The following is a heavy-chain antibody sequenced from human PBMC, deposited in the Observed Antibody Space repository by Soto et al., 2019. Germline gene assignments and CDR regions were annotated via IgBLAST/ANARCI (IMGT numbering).Heavy chain of an antibody. V-gene: IGHV3-11*01. CDR3: ARAGWFAEGYFDF. D-gene: IGHD3-10*01. J-gene: IGHJ4*02. CDR1: GFDCGDSY. CDR2: IDSDDGTT. Sequence: PGGSLGQWCAAAGFDCGDSYVSWSRQAPGKGLEWVSYIDSDDGTTYYTDSVKGRFTISRDNAKNSLYLQMNSLRFDDTATYYCARAGWFAEGYFDFWGQGNPVTGSS.